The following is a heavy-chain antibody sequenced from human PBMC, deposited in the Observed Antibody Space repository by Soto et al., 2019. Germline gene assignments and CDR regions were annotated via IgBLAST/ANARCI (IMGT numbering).Heavy chain of an antibody. Sequence: GGSLRLSCAASGFTFSSYGMHWVRQAPGKGLEWVAVISYDGSNKYYADSVKGRFTISRDNSKNTLYLQMNSLRAEDTAVYYCAKEATHRNMGYWGQGTLVTVSS. V-gene: IGHV3-30*18. CDR2: ISYDGSNK. CDR3: AKEATHRNMGY. D-gene: IGHD5-12*01. J-gene: IGHJ4*02. CDR1: GFTFSSYG.